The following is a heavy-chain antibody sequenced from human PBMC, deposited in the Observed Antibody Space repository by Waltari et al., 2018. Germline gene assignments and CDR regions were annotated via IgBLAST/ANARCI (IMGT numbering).Heavy chain of an antibody. J-gene: IGHJ5*02. V-gene: IGHV4-39*01. CDR1: GGSISSSSYY. Sequence: QLQLQESGPGLVKPSENLSITCTVTGGSISSSSYYWGWIRQPPGKGLEWIGSIYYSGSTYYNPSLKSRVTISVDTSKNQFSLKLSSVTAADTAVYYCARRNIVVVVAATVNWFDPWGQGTLVTVSS. D-gene: IGHD2-15*01. CDR3: ARRNIVVVVAATVNWFDP. CDR2: IYYSGST.